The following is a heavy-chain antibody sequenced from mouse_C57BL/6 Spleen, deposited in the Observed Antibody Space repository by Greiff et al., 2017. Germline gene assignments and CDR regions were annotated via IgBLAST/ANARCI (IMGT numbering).Heavy chain of an antibody. CDR1: GYTFTSYW. V-gene: IGHV1-64*01. J-gene: IGHJ2*01. CDR3: ANGGLRSYFDY. Sequence: QVQLQQPRAELVKPGASVKLSCKASGYTFTSYWMHWVKQRPGQGLEWIGMIHPNSGSTNYNEKFKSKATLTVDKSSSTAYMQLSSLTSEDSAVYYCANGGLRSYFDYWGQGTTLTVSS. D-gene: IGHD2-4*01. CDR2: IHPNSGST.